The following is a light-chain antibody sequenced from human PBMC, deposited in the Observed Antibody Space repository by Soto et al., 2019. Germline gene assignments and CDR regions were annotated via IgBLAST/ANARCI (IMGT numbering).Light chain of an antibody. CDR3: QKYTNVPA. V-gene: IGKV1-27*01. Sequence: DIQMTQSPSSLSASVGDRVTITCRASQGISNYLAWYQQIPGKVPKLLISAASTLQSGVPSRFSGSGSGTXXXXTXXSXQXADVATYYXQKYTNVPAFGGGTKVEIK. CDR1: QGISNY. J-gene: IGKJ4*01. CDR2: AAS.